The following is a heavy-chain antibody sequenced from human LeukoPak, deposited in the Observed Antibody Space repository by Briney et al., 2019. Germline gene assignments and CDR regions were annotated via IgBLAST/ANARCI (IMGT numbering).Heavy chain of an antibody. Sequence: SETLSLTCTVSGGSISSYYWSWIRQPAGKGLEWIGRIYTSGSTNYNPSLKSRVTMSVDTSKNQFSLKLSSVTAADTAVYNCARETPYDFWSGPFDYWGQGTLVTVSP. CDR1: GGSISSYY. D-gene: IGHD3-3*01. CDR2: IYTSGST. CDR3: ARETPYDFWSGPFDY. V-gene: IGHV4-4*07. J-gene: IGHJ4*02.